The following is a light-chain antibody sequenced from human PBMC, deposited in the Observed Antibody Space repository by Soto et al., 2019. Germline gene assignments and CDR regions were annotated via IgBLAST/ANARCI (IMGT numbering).Light chain of an antibody. CDR1: QNLLYSNGYNY. J-gene: IGKJ1*01. CDR2: LGS. CDR3: MQALQSRT. Sequence: DIVMTQSPLSLPVTPGEPASISCRSSQNLLYSNGYNYVDWYLQKPGQSPQLLIYLGSNRASGVPDWFSGSGSGTDFTLKISRVEAEDVGVYYCMQALQSRTFGQGTKVEIK. V-gene: IGKV2-28*01.